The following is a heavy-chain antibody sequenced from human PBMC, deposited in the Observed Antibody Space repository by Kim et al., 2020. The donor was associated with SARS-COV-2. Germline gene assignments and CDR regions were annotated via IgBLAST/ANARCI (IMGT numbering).Heavy chain of an antibody. D-gene: IGHD6-13*01. Sequence: SETLSLTCAVSGGSISSSNWWSWVRQPPGKGLEWIGEIYHSGSTNYNPSLKSRVTISVDKSKNQFSLKLSSVTAADTAVYYCARTYSSSWYYFDYWGQGTLVTVSS. CDR1: GGSISSSNW. CDR2: IYHSGST. V-gene: IGHV4-4*02. J-gene: IGHJ4*02. CDR3: ARTYSSSWYYFDY.